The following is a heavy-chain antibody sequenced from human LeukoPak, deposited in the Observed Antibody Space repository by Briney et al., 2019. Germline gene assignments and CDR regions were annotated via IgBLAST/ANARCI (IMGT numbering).Heavy chain of an antibody. Sequence: ASVKVSCRASGYTFTGYYMHWVRQAPGQGLECMGWINPNSGGTNYAQKFQGSVTMTRDTSISTAYMELSRLRSDDTAVYYCARGIGSYRPYDAFDIWGQGTMVTVSS. CDR2: INPNSGGT. CDR1: GYTFTGYY. CDR3: ARGIGSYRPYDAFDI. J-gene: IGHJ3*02. V-gene: IGHV1-2*02. D-gene: IGHD1-26*01.